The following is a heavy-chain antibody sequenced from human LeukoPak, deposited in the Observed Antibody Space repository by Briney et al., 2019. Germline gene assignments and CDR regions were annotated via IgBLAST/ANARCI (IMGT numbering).Heavy chain of an antibody. CDR3: ARHPYDFWSGYYLDY. Sequence: GASVKVSCKASGYTFTGYYMHWVRQAPGQGLEWMGWINPNSGGTNYAQKFQGRVTMTRDTSISTAYMELSRLRSDDTAVYYCARHPYDFWSGYYLDYWGQGTLVTVSS. J-gene: IGHJ4*02. V-gene: IGHV1-2*02. D-gene: IGHD3-3*01. CDR2: INPNSGGT. CDR1: GYTFTGYY.